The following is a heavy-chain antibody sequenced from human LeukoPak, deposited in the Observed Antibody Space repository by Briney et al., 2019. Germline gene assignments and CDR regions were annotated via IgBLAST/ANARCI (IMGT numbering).Heavy chain of an antibody. D-gene: IGHD2-2*01. CDR3: AKDSTSRGWYFEH. V-gene: IGHV3-30-3*01. CDR1: GFTFSTYA. CDR2: ISYDGSNK. Sequence: SGGSLRLSCAASGFTFSTYAMHWVRQAPGKGLEWVAVISYDGSNKYYADSVKGRFTISRDNSKNTVYLQMNRLRAEDTAVYFCAKDSTSRGWYFEHWGQGTLVTVSS. J-gene: IGHJ4*02.